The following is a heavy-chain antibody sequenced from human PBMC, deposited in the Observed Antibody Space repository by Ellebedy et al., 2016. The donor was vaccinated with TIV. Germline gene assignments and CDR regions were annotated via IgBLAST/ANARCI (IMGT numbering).Heavy chain of an antibody. D-gene: IGHD2-15*01. CDR3: AKAILPPGYGLES. V-gene: IGHV3-43*01. J-gene: IGHJ1*01. Sequence: GESLKISCVASGFTFDDYSMHWVRQVPGKGLKWVSLITWDGTSSYYEDSVNGRFTISRDNIKNALYLQKNNLSHEDSATYYCAKAILPPGYGLESWGQGTLVTV. CDR2: ITWDGTSS. CDR1: GFTFDDYS.